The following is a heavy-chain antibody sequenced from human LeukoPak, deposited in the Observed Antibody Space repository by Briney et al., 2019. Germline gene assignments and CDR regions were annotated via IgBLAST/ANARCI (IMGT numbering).Heavy chain of an antibody. D-gene: IGHD1-26*01. CDR2: IRYDGSNK. CDR1: GFTFSSYG. J-gene: IGHJ4*02. CDR3: ARDSSNSGSYYVLDY. Sequence: GGSLRLSSAASGFTFSSYGMHWVRQAPGKGLEWVAFIRYDGSNKYYADSVKGRVIISRDNSKKTLYLRMNSLRAEDTAVYYCARDSSNSGSYYVLDYWGQGTLVTVSS. V-gene: IGHV3-30*02.